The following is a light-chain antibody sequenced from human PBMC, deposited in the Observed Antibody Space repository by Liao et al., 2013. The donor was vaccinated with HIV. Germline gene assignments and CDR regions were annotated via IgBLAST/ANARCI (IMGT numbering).Light chain of an antibody. Sequence: SYELTQPPSVSVSPGQTASITCSGDKLGDKYACWYQQKPGQAPVLVIYKDSERPSGIPERFSGSSSGTTVTLTISGVQAEDEADYYCQSADSSGTRWVFGGGTKLTVL. CDR3: QSADSSGTRWV. V-gene: IGLV3-25*03. J-gene: IGLJ3*02. CDR1: KLGDKY. CDR2: KDS.